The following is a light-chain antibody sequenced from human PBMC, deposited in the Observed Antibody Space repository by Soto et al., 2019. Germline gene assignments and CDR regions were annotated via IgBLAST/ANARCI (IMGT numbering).Light chain of an antibody. CDR2: GAS. CDR3: QQYNNWLPIT. V-gene: IGKV3-15*01. Sequence: EIVMTQSPATLSVSPGERATLSCRASQSVSSNLAWNQQKPGQAPRLLIYGASTRATGIPARFSGSGSGTEFTLTISSLQSEDFAVYYCQQYNNWLPITFGPGTKVDIK. CDR1: QSVSSN. J-gene: IGKJ3*01.